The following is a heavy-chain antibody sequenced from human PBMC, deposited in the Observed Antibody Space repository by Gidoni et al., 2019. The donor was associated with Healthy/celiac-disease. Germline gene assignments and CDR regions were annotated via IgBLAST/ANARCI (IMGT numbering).Heavy chain of an antibody. CDR2: IWYDGSNK. CDR3: ARDLSCSGGSCYGSTPFDY. Sequence: QVQLVESGAAVVQTGRSLGPSGPPSGFPFISYGMHWVRQAPGKGRDGVAVIWYDGSNKYYADSVKGRFTIARDNSKNTLYLQMNSMRAEDTAVYYCARDLSCSGGSCYGSTPFDYWGQGTLVTVSS. J-gene: IGHJ4*02. CDR1: GFPFISYG. V-gene: IGHV3-33*01. D-gene: IGHD2-15*01.